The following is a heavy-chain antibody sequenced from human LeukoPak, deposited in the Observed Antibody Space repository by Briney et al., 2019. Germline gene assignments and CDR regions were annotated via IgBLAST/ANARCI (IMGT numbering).Heavy chain of an antibody. CDR2: IYYSGST. CDR1: GGSISSSSYY. V-gene: IGHV4-39*01. J-gene: IGHJ4*02. CDR3: ATGRSVWNTVTHFDY. Sequence: SETLSLTCTVSGGSISSSSYYWGWLRPPPGKGLEWVGSIYYSGSTYYNPSLKSRVTISVDTSKNQFSLKLSSVTAADTAVYYCATGRSVWNTVTHFDYWGQGTLVTVSS. D-gene: IGHD4-17*01.